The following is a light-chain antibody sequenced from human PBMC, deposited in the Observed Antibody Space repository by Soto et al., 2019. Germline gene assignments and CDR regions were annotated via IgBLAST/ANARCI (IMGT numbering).Light chain of an antibody. V-gene: IGKV1D-12*01. CDR3: QQANSFPVT. J-gene: IGKJ5*01. Sequence: DIQMTQSPSSVSASGGDRVTITCRASQGISSWLAWYQQKPGKAPKLLIYVTSNLQGGVPSRFSGSGSGTDCPLTISSLQHEDFATYYCQQANSFPVTVGQGTRLEIK. CDR1: QGISSW. CDR2: VTS.